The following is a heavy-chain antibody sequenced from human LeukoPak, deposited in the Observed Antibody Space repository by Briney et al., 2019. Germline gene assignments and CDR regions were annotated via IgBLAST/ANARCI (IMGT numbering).Heavy chain of an antibody. J-gene: IGHJ5*02. D-gene: IGHD5-12*01. CDR2: IRSSSEA. CDR3: ARDAGNSGYGCDL. V-gene: IGHV3-48*01. Sequence: GGSLRLSCAASGFIFSQYSMNWVRQAPGKGLEWVSHIRSSSEAFYADSVKGRFTISRDNARNSLYLQMNNLRGEDTAIYYCARDAGNSGYGCDLWGQGTLVTVSS. CDR1: GFIFSQYS.